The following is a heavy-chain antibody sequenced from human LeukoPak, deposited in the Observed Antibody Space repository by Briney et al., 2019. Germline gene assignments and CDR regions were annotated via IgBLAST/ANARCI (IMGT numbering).Heavy chain of an antibody. Sequence: GGSLRLSCAASGLTFSSQWMTWVRQAPGKGLEWLANIGGDGDKKFYVDSVKGRFTISRDNAENSLYLQMNNLRAEDTAVYYCARDRESYHLFDPWGQGTLVTVSS. CDR1: GLTFSSQW. D-gene: IGHD1-26*01. J-gene: IGHJ5*02. CDR3: ARDRESYHLFDP. V-gene: IGHV3-7*01. CDR2: IGGDGDKK.